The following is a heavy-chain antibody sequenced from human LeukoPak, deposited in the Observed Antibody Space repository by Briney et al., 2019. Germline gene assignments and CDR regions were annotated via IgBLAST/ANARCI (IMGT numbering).Heavy chain of an antibody. CDR3: VRENWYYDH. D-gene: IGHD3-16*01. J-gene: IGHJ4*02. V-gene: IGHV1-2*02. Sequence: GASVKVSRKTSGYTFTAYHMHWVRQAPGQGLEFVGWIYPPTGGTVLAGKFQGRVTMTRDTSIAAAYMELSGLTFDDTAVYYCVRENWYYDHWGQGTLVTVSS. CDR2: IYPPTGGT. CDR1: GYTFTAYH.